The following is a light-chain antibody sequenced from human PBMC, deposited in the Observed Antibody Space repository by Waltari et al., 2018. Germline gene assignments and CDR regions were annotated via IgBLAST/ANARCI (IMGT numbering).Light chain of an antibody. Sequence: SYELTQPPSVSVSPGQTARITCSADALPQQYAYWYQQKPGQAPVLVIYKDNERPSGIPERFSGSSSGTTVTLTISGVQAEDEADYYGQSADSSGTWVFGGGTKLTVL. V-gene: IGLV3-25*03. CDR3: QSADSSGTWV. CDR2: KDN. J-gene: IGLJ3*02. CDR1: ALPQQY.